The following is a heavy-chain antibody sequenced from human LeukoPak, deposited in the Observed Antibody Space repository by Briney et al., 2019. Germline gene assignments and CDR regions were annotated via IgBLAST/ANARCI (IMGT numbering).Heavy chain of an antibody. D-gene: IGHD1-26*01. CDR1: GFTFSSYW. J-gene: IGHJ5*02. Sequence: GGSLRVSCAASGFTFSSYWMSWVRQAPGKGLEWVANIKQDGSEEYYMDSVKGRFTISRDNAKNSLYLQMNSLRAEDTAVYYCAREPYSGTFYGWFDPWGQGTLVTVSS. CDR2: IKQDGSEE. V-gene: IGHV3-7*01. CDR3: AREPYSGTFYGWFDP.